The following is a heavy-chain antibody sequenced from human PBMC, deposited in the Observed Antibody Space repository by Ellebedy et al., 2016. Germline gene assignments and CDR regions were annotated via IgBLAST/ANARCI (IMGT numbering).Heavy chain of an antibody. Sequence: ASVKVSCXASGYTFTSYGISWVRQAPGQGLEWMGWISAYNGNTNYAQKLQGRVTMTTDTSTSTAYMELRSLRSDDTAVYYCARDDYYDSKGRWYFDLWGRGTLVTVSS. J-gene: IGHJ2*01. V-gene: IGHV1-18*01. CDR1: GYTFTSYG. D-gene: IGHD3-22*01. CDR2: ISAYNGNT. CDR3: ARDDYYDSKGRWYFDL.